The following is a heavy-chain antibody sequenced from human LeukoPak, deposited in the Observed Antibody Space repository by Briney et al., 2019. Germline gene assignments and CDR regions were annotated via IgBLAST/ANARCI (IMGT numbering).Heavy chain of an antibody. V-gene: IGHV3-20*04. Sequence: GGSLRLSCAASGFTFDDYGMSWVRQAPGKGLEWVSGINWNGGSTGYADSVKGRFAISRDNAKNSLYLQMNSLRAEDTALYYCARESGSGYYYYMDVWGKGTTVTVSS. CDR3: ARESGSGYYYYMDV. J-gene: IGHJ6*03. D-gene: IGHD2-15*01. CDR2: INWNGGST. CDR1: GFTFDDYG.